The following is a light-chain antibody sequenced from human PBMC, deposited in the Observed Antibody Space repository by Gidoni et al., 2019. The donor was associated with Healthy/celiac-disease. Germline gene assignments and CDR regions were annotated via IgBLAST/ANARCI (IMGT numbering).Light chain of an antibody. V-gene: IGKV1-5*03. CDR3: QQYNSYPWT. J-gene: IGKJ1*01. CDR1: QSISSW. Sequence: DIQLTQSPSTLSASVGDRVTITCRASQSISSWLAWYQQKPGKAPNLLIYKASILDSGVPSMFSCSGSGTAFTLTNSSLRPYYFATYYCQQYNSYPWTFGQGTKVEIK. CDR2: KAS.